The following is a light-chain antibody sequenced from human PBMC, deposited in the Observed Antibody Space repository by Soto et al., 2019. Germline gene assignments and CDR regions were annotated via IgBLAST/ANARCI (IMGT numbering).Light chain of an antibody. CDR1: NIGSKS. Sequence: SYELTQPPSVSVAPGQTARIICGGNNIGSKSVHWYQQKPGQSPVLAVYDDSGRPSGIPERFSGSNSGNTATLTISRVEAGDEADYYCQVCDSSSDHPGYVFGTGTKVTVL. CDR3: QVCDSSSDHPGYV. J-gene: IGLJ1*01. CDR2: DDS. V-gene: IGLV3-21*02.